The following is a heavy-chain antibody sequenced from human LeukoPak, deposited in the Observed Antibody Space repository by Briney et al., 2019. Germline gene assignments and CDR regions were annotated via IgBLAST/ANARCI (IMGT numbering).Heavy chain of an antibody. D-gene: IGHD5-12*01. J-gene: IGHJ4*02. CDR1: GCSISSYC. CDR2: IYYSGST. CDR3: ARVSGYDRERSFDY. V-gene: IGHV4-59*01. Sequence: ASEILSLTCTVSGCSISSYCWSWVRQPPGKGLEWMGYIYYSGSTKYNPSLQSRVTISVDPSKTHFSLKLSCVTPADTAVYYCARVSGYDRERSFDYWGQGTLVTVSS.